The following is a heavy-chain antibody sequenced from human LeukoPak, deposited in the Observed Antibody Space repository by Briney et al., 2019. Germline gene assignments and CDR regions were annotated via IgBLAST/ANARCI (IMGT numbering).Heavy chain of an antibody. CDR3: ARLPLRYCSSTSCPDY. Sequence: PSETLSLTCAVYGGSFSGYYWSWIRQPPGKGLEWIGEINHSGSTNCNPSLKSRVTISVDTSKNQFSLKLSSVTAADTAVYYCARLPLRYCSSTSCPDYWGQGTLVTVSS. V-gene: IGHV4-34*01. CDR2: INHSGST. D-gene: IGHD2-2*01. J-gene: IGHJ4*02. CDR1: GGSFSGYY.